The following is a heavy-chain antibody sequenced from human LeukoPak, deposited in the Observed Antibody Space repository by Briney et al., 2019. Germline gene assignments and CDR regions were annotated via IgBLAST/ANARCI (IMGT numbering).Heavy chain of an antibody. D-gene: IGHD3-10*01. CDR2: ISSSNSYI. V-gene: IGHV3-21*01. CDR1: GFTFSSYS. CDR3: ARAYLWFGELFFFDI. Sequence: AGGSLRLSCAASGFTFSSYSMNWVRQAPGKGLEWVSSISSSNSYIYYADSVKGRFTISRDNAKNSLYLQMNSLRAEDTAVYYCARAYLWFGELFFFDIWGQGTMVTVSS. J-gene: IGHJ3*02.